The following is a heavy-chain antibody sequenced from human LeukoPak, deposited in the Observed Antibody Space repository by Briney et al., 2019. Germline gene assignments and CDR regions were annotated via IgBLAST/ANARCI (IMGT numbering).Heavy chain of an antibody. CDR2: ISGYNGNT. Sequence: GASVKVSCKASGYTFNNYGISWVRQAPGQGLEWMGWISGYNGNTNYAQNLQGRVTMTRDTSTSTAYMELRSLRSDDTAVYYCARGTVRFGEHYDSFDIWGQGTMVTVSS. CDR1: GYTFNNYG. J-gene: IGHJ3*02. D-gene: IGHD3-10*01. CDR3: ARGTVRFGEHYDSFDI. V-gene: IGHV1-18*01.